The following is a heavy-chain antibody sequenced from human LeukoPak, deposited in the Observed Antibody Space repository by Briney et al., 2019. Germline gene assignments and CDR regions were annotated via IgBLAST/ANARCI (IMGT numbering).Heavy chain of an antibody. Sequence: SETLSLTCAVYGGSFSGYYWSWIRQPSGKGLEWIGEINHSGSTYYNPSLKSRVTISVDTSKNQFSLKLSSVTAADTAVYYCARGAWYYDILTGYWGYFDYWGQGTLVTVSS. V-gene: IGHV4-34*01. J-gene: IGHJ4*02. D-gene: IGHD3-9*01. CDR3: ARGAWYYDILTGYWGYFDY. CDR2: INHSGST. CDR1: GGSFSGYY.